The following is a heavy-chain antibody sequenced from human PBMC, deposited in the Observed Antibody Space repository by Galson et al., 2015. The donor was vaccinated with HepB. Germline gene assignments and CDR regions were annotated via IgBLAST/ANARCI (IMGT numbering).Heavy chain of an antibody. J-gene: IGHJ4*02. CDR2: INAGNGNT. CDR1: GYTFTSYA. V-gene: IGHV1-3*01. CDR3: ARDFQSYYYDSSGYPPGY. Sequence: SVKVSCKASGYTFTSYAMHWVRQAPGQRLEWMGWINAGNGNTKYSQKFQGRVTITRDTSASTAYMELSSLRSEDTAVYYCARDFQSYYYDSSGYPPGYWGQGTLVTVSS. D-gene: IGHD3-22*01.